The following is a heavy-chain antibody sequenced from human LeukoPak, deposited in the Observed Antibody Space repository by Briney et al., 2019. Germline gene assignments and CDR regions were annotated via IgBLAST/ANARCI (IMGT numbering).Heavy chain of an antibody. J-gene: IGHJ4*02. D-gene: IGHD4-11*01. V-gene: IGHV4-39*01. Sequence: SETLSLTCTVSGGSVSSSSYYWGWIRQPPGKGLEWIGSIYYSGSTYYNPSLKSRVTISVDTSKNQFSLKLSSVTAADTAVYYCARPSRMTTQSQVDYWGQGTLVTVSS. CDR2: IYYSGST. CDR3: ARPSRMTTQSQVDY. CDR1: GGSVSSSSYY.